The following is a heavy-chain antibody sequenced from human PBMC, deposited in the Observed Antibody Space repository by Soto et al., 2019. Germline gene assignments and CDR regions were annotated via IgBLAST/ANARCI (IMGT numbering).Heavy chain of an antibody. CDR1: GYTFTSYA. Sequence: QVQLVQSGAEVKKPGASVKVSCKASGYTFTSYAITWVRQAPGQGLEWVGWISAYNGNTNSAQKLQGRVTMTTDTATSTAYMELRSLRSDDTAVYYCERDLGAGLVDYWGQGTLVTVSS. V-gene: IGHV1-18*01. CDR3: ERDLGAGLVDY. J-gene: IGHJ4*02. CDR2: ISAYNGNT. D-gene: IGHD6-19*01.